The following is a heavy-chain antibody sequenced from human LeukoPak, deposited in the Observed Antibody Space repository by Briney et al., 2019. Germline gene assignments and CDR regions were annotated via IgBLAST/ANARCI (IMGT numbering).Heavy chain of an antibody. V-gene: IGHV3-21*01. CDR1: GFTFSTYS. CDR2: ITSPVGRM. D-gene: IGHD6-19*01. CDR3: ATDGRSSGWYGFDY. J-gene: IGHJ4*02. Sequence: GGSLRLSYAASGFTFSTYSMNWVRQAPGKGLEWVSSITSPVGRMYYADSLKGRITISRDNARSTLYLQMNSLRAEDTAVYYCATDGRSSGWYGFDYWGQGILVTVSS.